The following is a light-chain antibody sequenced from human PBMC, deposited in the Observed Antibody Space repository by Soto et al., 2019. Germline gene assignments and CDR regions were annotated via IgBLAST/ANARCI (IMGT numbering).Light chain of an antibody. V-gene: IGKV3D-15*01. CDR3: QQYNSWPPIT. CDR1: QSVDSY. Sequence: EIVLTQSPASLSLSPGERATLSWRASQSVDSYLVWYQQKPGQAPRLLIFGASNRATGIPARFSGSGSGTEFTLTISSLQSEDFAVYYCQQYNSWPPITFGQGTRLEI. J-gene: IGKJ5*01. CDR2: GAS.